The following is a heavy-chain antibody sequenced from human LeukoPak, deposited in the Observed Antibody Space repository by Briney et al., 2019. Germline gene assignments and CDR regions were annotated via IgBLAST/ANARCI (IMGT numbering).Heavy chain of an antibody. V-gene: IGHV3-30*02. CDR1: GFTFSSYG. D-gene: IGHD6-19*01. CDR3: AREGIAVADDAFDI. J-gene: IGHJ3*02. CDR2: IRYDGSNK. Sequence: GGSLRLSCAASGFTFSSYGMHWVRQAPGKGLEWVAFIRYDGSNKYYADSVKGRFTISRNNSKNTLYLQMNSLRAEDTAVYYCAREGIAVADDAFDIWGQGTMVTVSS.